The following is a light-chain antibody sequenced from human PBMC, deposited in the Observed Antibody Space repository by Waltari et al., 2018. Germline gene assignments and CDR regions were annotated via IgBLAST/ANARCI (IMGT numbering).Light chain of an antibody. J-gene: IGLJ2*01. Sequence: QSALTQPASVSGSPGQSITISCTGTSSNVGGYTLVSWYQQHPGKAPQLTIYDVNKRPSGISHRFPGSKAGTTASRTIAGLQADDESDYYCCSYAGDSTLIFGGGTKLTVL. V-gene: IGLV2-23*02. CDR1: SSNVGGYTL. CDR3: CSYAGDSTLI. CDR2: DVN.